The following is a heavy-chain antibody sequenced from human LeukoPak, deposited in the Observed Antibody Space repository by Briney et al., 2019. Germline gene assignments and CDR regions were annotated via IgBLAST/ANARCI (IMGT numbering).Heavy chain of an antibody. Sequence: ASVKVSRKASGGTFSSFAISWVRQAPGQGLEWMGGIIPIFGTANYAQKFQGRVTITADESTSTAYMELSSLRSEDTAVYYCARGDSSGYYFSPFDYWGQGTLVTVSS. D-gene: IGHD3-22*01. V-gene: IGHV1-69*13. CDR3: ARGDSSGYYFSPFDY. CDR2: IIPIFGTA. J-gene: IGHJ4*02. CDR1: GGTFSSFA.